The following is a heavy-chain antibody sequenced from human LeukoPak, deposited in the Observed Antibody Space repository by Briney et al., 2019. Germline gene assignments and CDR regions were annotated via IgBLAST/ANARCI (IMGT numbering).Heavy chain of an antibody. D-gene: IGHD6-19*01. CDR1: GFTFSSYA. CDR2: ISGSGGST. J-gene: IGHJ5*02. Sequence: GGSLRVSCAASGFTFSSYAMSWVRQARGKGLEWVSAISGSGGSTYDADSVKGRFTISRDNSKNTLYLQMNSLRAEDTAVYYCAKGVGVDPSGWYWGNWFDPWGQGTLVTVSS. CDR3: AKGVGVDPSGWYWGNWFDP. V-gene: IGHV3-23*01.